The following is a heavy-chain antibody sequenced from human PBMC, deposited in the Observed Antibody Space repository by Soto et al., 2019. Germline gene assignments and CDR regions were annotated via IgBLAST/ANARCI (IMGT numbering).Heavy chain of an antibody. CDR2: IIPILGIA. D-gene: IGHD3-22*01. V-gene: IGHV1-69*02. Sequence: ASVKVSCKASGGTFSSYTISWVRQAPGQGLEWMGRIIPILGIANYAQKFQGRVTITADKSTSTAYMELSSLRSEDTAVYYCARVVPYYYDSSGYNWFDPWGQGTLVTVSS. CDR1: GGTFSSYT. CDR3: ARVVPYYYDSSGYNWFDP. J-gene: IGHJ5*02.